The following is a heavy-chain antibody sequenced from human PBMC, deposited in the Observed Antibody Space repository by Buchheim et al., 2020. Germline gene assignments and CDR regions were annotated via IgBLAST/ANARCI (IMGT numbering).Heavy chain of an antibody. CDR1: GFTFTNAW. CDR2: ISGSGGST. D-gene: IGHD3-9*01. CDR3: APEPGILTPSYYYYGMDV. J-gene: IGHJ6*02. V-gene: IGHV3-23*04. Sequence: EVQLVESGGALVKPGGSLRLSCAASGFTFTNAWVSWVRQAPGKGLEWVSAISGSGGSTYYADSVKGRFTISRDNSKNTLYLQMNSLRAEDTAVYYCAPEPGILTPSYYYYGMDVWGQGTT.